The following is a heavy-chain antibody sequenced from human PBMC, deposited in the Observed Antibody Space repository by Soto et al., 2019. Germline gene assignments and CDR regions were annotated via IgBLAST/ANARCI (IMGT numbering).Heavy chain of an antibody. CDR3: ASPKIAFYNWFDP. CDR2: IYYSGST. J-gene: IGHJ5*02. Sequence: QLQLQESGPGLVKPSETLSLTCTVSGGSISSSSYYWGWIRQPPGKGLEWIGSIYYSGSTYYNPSLKGRATTSGDSSKTQFSLQLSSATAADTALYSCASPKIAFYNWFDPWGQGTLVTVSS. D-gene: IGHD3-3*02. V-gene: IGHV4-39*01. CDR1: GGSISSSSYY.